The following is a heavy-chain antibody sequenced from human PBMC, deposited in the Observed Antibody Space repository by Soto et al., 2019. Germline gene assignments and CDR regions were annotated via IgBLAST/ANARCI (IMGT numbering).Heavy chain of an antibody. J-gene: IGHJ3*02. Sequence: PGGSLRLSCAASGFTFSTYWMSWVRQAPGKGLEWVAAISGGGGGTYYADPVKGRFTISRDNSKNTLHLQMNNLRAEDTATYYCVKDKKYDILSAWDALDIWGHGTLVTVS. CDR1: GFTFSTYW. CDR2: ISGGGGGT. D-gene: IGHD3-9*01. V-gene: IGHV3-23*01. CDR3: VKDKKYDILSAWDALDI.